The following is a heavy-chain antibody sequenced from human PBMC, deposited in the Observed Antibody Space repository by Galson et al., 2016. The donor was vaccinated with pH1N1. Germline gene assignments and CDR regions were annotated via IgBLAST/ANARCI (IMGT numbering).Heavy chain of an antibody. J-gene: IGHJ4*02. D-gene: IGHD3-16*01. Sequence: SLRLSCAASRFTFNTFWMSWVRQAPGKGLEWVANINQDGSKKYYVDSVKGRFTISRDNAKNSMYLQMNSLRVEDAALYYCVKQIGGSGAYWGQGTLVTVSS. CDR1: RFTFNTFW. V-gene: IGHV3-7*01. CDR2: INQDGSKK. CDR3: VKQIGGSGAY.